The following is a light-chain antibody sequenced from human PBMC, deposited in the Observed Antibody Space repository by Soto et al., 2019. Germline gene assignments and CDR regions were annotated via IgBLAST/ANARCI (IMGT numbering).Light chain of an antibody. J-gene: IGLJ2*01. V-gene: IGLV1-44*01. Sequence: QSVLTQPTSVSGTPGQKVSISCSGSASNLGGNPVNWYQHLPGAAPKLLIYTNHQRPSGVPDRFSGSKSGTSASLAISGLRSEDEADFYCAAWDDSLNAVVFGGGTKLTVL. CDR2: TNH. CDR3: AAWDDSLNAVV. CDR1: ASNLGGNP.